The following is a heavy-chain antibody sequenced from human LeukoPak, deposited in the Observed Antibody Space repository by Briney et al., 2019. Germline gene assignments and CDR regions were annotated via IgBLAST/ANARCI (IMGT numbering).Heavy chain of an antibody. CDR1: GFTFSSYD. CDR2: ISGSGSST. CDR3: AKDRHAPGRYCSSTICFPFDP. Sequence: GRSLRLSCAASGFTFSSYDMSWVRQAPGKGLEWVSGISGSGSSTYYADSVKGRFTISRDNSKSTLYLQMNSLRAEDTAVYYCAKDRHAPGRYCSSTICFPFDPWGQGTLVTVSS. J-gene: IGHJ5*02. D-gene: IGHD2-2*01. V-gene: IGHV3-23*01.